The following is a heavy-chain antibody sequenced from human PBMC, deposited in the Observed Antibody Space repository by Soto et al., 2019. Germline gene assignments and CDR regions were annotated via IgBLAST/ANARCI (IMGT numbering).Heavy chain of an antibody. CDR2: ISSNSDTT. V-gene: IGHV3-48*02. CDR1: GFSLTDHT. J-gene: IGHJ4*02. D-gene: IGHD2-21*02. Sequence: LVESGGGLVSPGGPLSLSLVVSGFSLTDHTMPWVGRAPGKGLQWISYISSNSDTTYYADSVKGRFTVSRDNAKNALFLQMNSLRDDDTATYYCARLPKGSLVTAWGQGARVTVSS. CDR3: ARLPKGSLVTA.